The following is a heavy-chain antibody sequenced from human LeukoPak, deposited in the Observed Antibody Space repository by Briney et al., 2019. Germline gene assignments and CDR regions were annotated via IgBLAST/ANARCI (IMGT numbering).Heavy chain of an antibody. Sequence: ASVKVSCKASGYTFTGYYMHWVRQAPGQGLEWMGWINPNSGGTNYAQKFQGRVTMTRDTSISTAYMELSRLRSDDTAVYYCAVMITFGGVIVTTHAFDYWGQGTLVTVSS. CDR1: GYTFTGYY. D-gene: IGHD3-16*02. J-gene: IGHJ4*02. V-gene: IGHV1-2*02. CDR2: INPNSGGT. CDR3: AVMITFGGVIVTTHAFDY.